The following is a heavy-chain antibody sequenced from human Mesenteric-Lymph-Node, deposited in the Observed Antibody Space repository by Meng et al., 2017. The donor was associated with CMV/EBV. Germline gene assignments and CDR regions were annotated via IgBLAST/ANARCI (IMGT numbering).Heavy chain of an antibody. J-gene: IGHJ5*02. D-gene: IGHD4-17*01. CDR2: ISGGGNTL. V-gene: IGHV3-11*01. CDR1: GFSFSDYH. CDR3: APVGGWGTGAPTTMTT. Sequence: GESLKISCAASGFSFSDYHLSWIRQAPGKGLEWVSYISGGGNTLSHADSVKGRFTISRDNSKNTLYLQMSSLRVEDTAVFYCAPVGGWGTGAPTTMTTWGQGTLVTVSS.